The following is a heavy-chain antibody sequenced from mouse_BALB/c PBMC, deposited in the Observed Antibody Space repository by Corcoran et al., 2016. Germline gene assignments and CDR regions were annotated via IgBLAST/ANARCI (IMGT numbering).Heavy chain of an antibody. CDR1: GYTFTSYY. CDR3: ARAPRVLTGTSSDFDD. CDR2: INPSGGST. D-gene: IGHD4-1*01. V-gene: IGHV1-64*01. J-gene: IGHJ4*01. Sequence: QVQLVQSGAEVKKPGASVKVSCKASGYTFTSYYMHWVRQAPGQGLEWMGIINPSGGSTSYAQKFQGRVTMTRDTSTSRVYMELSSLRSEDMAVYYWARAPRVLTGTSSDFDDWGQGTLVTVSS.